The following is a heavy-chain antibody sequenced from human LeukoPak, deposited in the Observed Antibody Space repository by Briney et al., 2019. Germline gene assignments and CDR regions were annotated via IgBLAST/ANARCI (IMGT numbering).Heavy chain of an antibody. CDR3: ARGRRIVVVPAAMSRAFDI. CDR2: INHSGST. J-gene: IGHJ3*02. CDR1: GASVTDYY. V-gene: IGHV4-34*01. Sequence: TSSETLSLTCTVSGASVTDYYWSWIRQPPGKGLEWIGEINHSGSTNYNPSLKSRVTISVDTSKNQFSLKLSSVTAADTAVYYCARGRRIVVVPAAMSRAFDIWGQGTMVTVSS. D-gene: IGHD2-2*01.